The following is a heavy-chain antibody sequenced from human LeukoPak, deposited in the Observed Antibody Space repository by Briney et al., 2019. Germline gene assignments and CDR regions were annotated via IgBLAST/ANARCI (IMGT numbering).Heavy chain of an antibody. V-gene: IGHV4-39*07. D-gene: IGHD3-10*01. Sequence: PSETLSLTCTVSGGSINNSSDYWGWIRQPPGKGLEWIGSIYYSGSTYYNPSLKSRVTISVDTSKNQFSLKLSSVTAADTAVYYCARLVYRLLWFGELSSRLVVSAWFDPWGKGTLVTVSS. CDR1: GGSINNSSDY. CDR2: IYYSGST. J-gene: IGHJ5*02. CDR3: ARLVYRLLWFGELSSRLVVSAWFDP.